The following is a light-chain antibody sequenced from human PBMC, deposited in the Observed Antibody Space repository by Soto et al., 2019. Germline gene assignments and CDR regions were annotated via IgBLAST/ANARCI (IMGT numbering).Light chain of an antibody. CDR3: AAWDDSLAWV. V-gene: IGLV1-44*01. Sequence: QSVLTQPPSASGTPGQTVSISCSGTSSNMRTNTVNWYQHLPGTTPKLIIYSNDQRPSGVPDRFSASKSGTSSSLAINGLQFAEEVVYYCAAWDDSLAWVFGVGTQRTVL. CDR2: SND. CDR1: SSNMRTNT. J-gene: IGLJ3*02.